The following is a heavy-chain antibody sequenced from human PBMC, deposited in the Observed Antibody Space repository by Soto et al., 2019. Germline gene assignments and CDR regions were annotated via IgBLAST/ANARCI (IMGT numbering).Heavy chain of an antibody. D-gene: IGHD3-22*01. J-gene: IGHJ4*02. CDR3: ARDLGYYGSDGYFDY. CDR2: ISAYNGNT. Sequence: ASVKVSCKASGYTFTSYGISWVRQAPGQGLEWMGWISAYNGNTNYAQKLQGRVTMTTDTSTSTAYMELRSLRAEDTAVYYCARDLGYYGSDGYFDYWGQGTLVTVSS. V-gene: IGHV1-18*04. CDR1: GYTFTSYG.